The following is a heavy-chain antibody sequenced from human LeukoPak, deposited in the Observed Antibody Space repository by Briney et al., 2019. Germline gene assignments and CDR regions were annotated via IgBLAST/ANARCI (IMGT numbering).Heavy chain of an antibody. V-gene: IGHV4-4*07. D-gene: IGHD6-19*01. CDR2: IYTSGST. CDR1: GGSISTYY. Sequence: SETLSLPCTVSGGSISTYYWSWIRQPASKGLEWIGRIYTSGSTNYNPSLKSRVTMSVDASKNQFSLKLTSVTAADTAVYYCARDLIAVAGTEAFDIWGQGTMVTVSS. J-gene: IGHJ3*02. CDR3: ARDLIAVAGTEAFDI.